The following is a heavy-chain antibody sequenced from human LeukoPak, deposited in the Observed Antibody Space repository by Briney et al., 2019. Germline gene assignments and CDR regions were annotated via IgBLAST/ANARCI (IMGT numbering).Heavy chain of an antibody. CDR1: GYTFTGYY. D-gene: IGHD2-2*01. V-gene: IGHV1-2*02. CDR3: ARDRAEDIVVVPAAPKVYYYVDV. Sequence: ASVNVSCKASGYTFTGYYMHWVRQAAGQGLERMGWINPNSGGTNYAQKFQGRVTMTRDTSISTAYMELSRLRSDDTAVYYCARDRAEDIVVVPAAPKVYYYVDVWGKGTTVTVSS. CDR2: INPNSGGT. J-gene: IGHJ6*03.